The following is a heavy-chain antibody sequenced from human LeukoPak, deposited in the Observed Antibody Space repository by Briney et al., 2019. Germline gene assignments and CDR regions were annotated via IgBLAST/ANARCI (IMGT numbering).Heavy chain of an antibody. J-gene: IGHJ3*02. V-gene: IGHV3-53*01. CDR3: ARAGHYYDSSGSHDAFDI. CDR1: GFTVSSNY. Sequence: GGSLRLSCAASGFTVSSNYMSWVRQAPGKGLEWVSLIYSGGSTYYADSVKGRFTISRGNSKNTLYLQMNSLRAEDTAVYYCARAGHYYDSSGSHDAFDIWGQGTMVTVSS. CDR2: IYSGGST. D-gene: IGHD3-22*01.